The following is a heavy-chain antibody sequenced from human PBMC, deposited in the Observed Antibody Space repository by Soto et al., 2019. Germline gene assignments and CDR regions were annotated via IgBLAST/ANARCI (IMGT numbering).Heavy chain of an antibody. V-gene: IGHV3-15*01. CDR1: GFTFGNDW. CDR3: TTAQWFPH. J-gene: IGHJ5*02. Sequence: EVQLVESGGGLVKPGGSLRLSCAASGFTFGNDWMSWVRQAPGKGLEWVGLIKKTREGGATEYAATVKGRVTISRDKSKNNLYIQLYIQKTNDTAVYYGTTAQWFPHWGQVNLVTVAA. CDR2: IKKTREGGAT.